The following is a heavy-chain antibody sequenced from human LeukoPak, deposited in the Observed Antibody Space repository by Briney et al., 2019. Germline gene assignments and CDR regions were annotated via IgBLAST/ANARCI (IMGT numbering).Heavy chain of an antibody. D-gene: IGHD3-22*01. CDR3: ARAQSYYYDSSGYSLWDWFDP. CDR2: ISAYNGNT. CDR1: GYTFTSYG. V-gene: IGHV1-18*01. J-gene: IGHJ5*02. Sequence: ASVKVSCKASGYTFTSYGISWVRQAPGQGLEWMGWISAYNGNTNYAQKLQGRVTMTTDTSTSTAYMELRSLRSDDTAVYYCARAQSYYYDSSGYSLWDWFDPWGQGTLVTVSS.